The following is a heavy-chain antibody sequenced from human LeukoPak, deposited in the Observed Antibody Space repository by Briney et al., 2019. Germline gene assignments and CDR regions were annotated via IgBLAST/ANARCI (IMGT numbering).Heavy chain of an antibody. V-gene: IGHV1-2*02. CDR3: ARGIVVVDP. J-gene: IGHJ5*02. CDR1: GYTFTGYY. Sequence: ASVKVSCKASGYTFTGYYIHWVRQAPGQGLEWMGWINPNSGGTNDAQKFQGRVTMTTDTSISTAYMELNRLRSDDTAVYYCARGIVVVDPWGQGTLVTVSS. CDR2: INPNSGGT. D-gene: IGHD3-22*01.